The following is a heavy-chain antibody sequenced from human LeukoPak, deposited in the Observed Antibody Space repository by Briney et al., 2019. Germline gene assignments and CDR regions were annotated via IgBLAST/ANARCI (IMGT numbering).Heavy chain of an antibody. Sequence: GRSPRLSCAASGFAFNSYGIHWVRQAPGKGLEWVAVIWHDGSNKYYADSVKGRFTISRDNSKNTLYLQMNSLRAEDTAVYYCARAAGYSSGWPFEYWGQGTLVTVSS. CDR3: ARAAGYSSGWPFEY. V-gene: IGHV3-33*01. CDR1: GFAFNSYG. D-gene: IGHD6-19*01. J-gene: IGHJ4*02. CDR2: IWHDGSNK.